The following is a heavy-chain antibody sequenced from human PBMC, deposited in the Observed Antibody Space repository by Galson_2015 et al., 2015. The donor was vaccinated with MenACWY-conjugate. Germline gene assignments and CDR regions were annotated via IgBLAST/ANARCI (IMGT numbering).Heavy chain of an antibody. D-gene: IGHD1-26*01. V-gene: IGHV3-74*01. CDR1: GFIFNTYW. CDR2: INPGGSST. J-gene: IGHJ4*02. Sequence: SLRLSCAASGFIFNTYWMHWVRQAPGKGLVWVSRINPGGSSTTYADSVKDRFTISRDNAKNTLYPQMNSLRPEDTAVFYCAKTRGASFYFDSWGQGTLVTASS. CDR3: AKTRGASFYFDS.